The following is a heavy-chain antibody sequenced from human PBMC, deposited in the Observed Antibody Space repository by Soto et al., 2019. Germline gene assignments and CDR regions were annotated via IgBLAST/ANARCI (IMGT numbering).Heavy chain of an antibody. D-gene: IGHD6-25*01. CDR1: GFTFSSCS. CDR2: ISSTSSTI. CDR3: ASWPDAADY. Sequence: GGSLRRSCAASGFTFSSCSMNWVRQAPGEGLEWLSYISSTSSTIYYADSVKGRFAISRDNAKNSLYLQMNSLRDEDTAVYYCASWPDAADYWGQGTLVTVSS. J-gene: IGHJ4*02. V-gene: IGHV3-48*02.